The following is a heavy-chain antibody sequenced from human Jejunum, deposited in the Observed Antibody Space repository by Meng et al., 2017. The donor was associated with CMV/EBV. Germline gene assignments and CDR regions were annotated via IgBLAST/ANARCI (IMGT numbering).Heavy chain of an antibody. CDR3: ARDCSSTSCYMGGYYYYYGMDV. CDR2: IYHSGIT. D-gene: IGHD2-2*01. J-gene: IGHJ6*02. CDR1: YS. V-gene: IGHV4-38-2*02. Sequence: YSWGWIRQHPGKGLEWIASIYHSGITYYNPSLKSRVTMSVDTSKNQFSLKLSSVTAADTAMYYCARDCSSTSCYMGGYYYYYGMDVWGHGTTVTVSS.